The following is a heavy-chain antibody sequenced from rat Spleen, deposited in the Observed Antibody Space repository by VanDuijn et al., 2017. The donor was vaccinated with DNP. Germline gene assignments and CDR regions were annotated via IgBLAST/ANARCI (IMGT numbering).Heavy chain of an antibody. CDR2: IQSGGST. D-gene: IGHD1-2*01. CDR3: TREEPRVLYYFSSLFDY. V-gene: IGHV2-19*01. CDR1: GFSLTNHH. Sequence: QVQLKESGPGLVQPSQTLSLACTVSGFSLTNHHVHWVRQPSGKGLEWMGRIQSGGSTDYNSGLKSRLSISRDTSKSQVFLNMDSLQTEDTAIYFCTREEPRVLYYFSSLFDYWGQGVMVTVSS. J-gene: IGHJ2*01.